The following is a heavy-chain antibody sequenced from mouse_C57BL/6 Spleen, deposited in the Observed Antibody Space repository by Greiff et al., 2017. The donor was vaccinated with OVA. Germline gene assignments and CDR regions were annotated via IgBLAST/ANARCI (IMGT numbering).Heavy chain of an antibody. CDR3: ARWSYGNSPFAY. CDR2: INPNNGGT. CDR1: GYTFTDYN. V-gene: IGHV1-18*01. Sequence: EVQLQQSGPELVKPGASVKIPCKASGYTFTDYNMDWVKQSHGKSLEWIGDINPNNGGTIYNQKFKGKATLTVDKSSSTAYMELRSLTSEDTAVYYCARWSYGNSPFAYWGQGTLVTVSA. D-gene: IGHD2-1*01. J-gene: IGHJ3*01.